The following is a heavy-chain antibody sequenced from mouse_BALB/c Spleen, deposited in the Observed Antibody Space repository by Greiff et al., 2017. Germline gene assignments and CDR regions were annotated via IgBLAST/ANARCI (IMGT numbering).Heavy chain of an antibody. Sequence: EVMLVESGGGLVQPGGSLKLSCAASGFTFSSYGMSWVRQTPDKRLELVATINSNGGSTYYPDSVKGRFTISRDNAKNTLYLQMSSLKSEDTAMYYCARDPAIYYDYSYYAMDYWGQGTSVTVSS. CDR2: INSNGGST. J-gene: IGHJ4*01. CDR1: GFTFSSYG. D-gene: IGHD2-4*01. V-gene: IGHV5-6-3*01. CDR3: ARDPAIYYDYSYYAMDY.